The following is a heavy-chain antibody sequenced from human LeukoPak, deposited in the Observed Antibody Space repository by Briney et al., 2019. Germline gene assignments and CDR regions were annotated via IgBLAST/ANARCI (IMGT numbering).Heavy chain of an antibody. J-gene: IGHJ4*02. CDR3: AKDATLFGDQYFDY. D-gene: IGHD3-10*01. V-gene: IGHV3-30*18. Sequence: GGSLRLSCAASGFTFSSHGMHWVRQAPGKALEWVAVTSYDGTTKHYADSAKGRFNISRDNSKNTLYLQMNSLRVDDTAVYYCAKDATLFGDQYFDYWGQGTLVIVSS. CDR1: GFTFSSHG. CDR2: TSYDGTTK.